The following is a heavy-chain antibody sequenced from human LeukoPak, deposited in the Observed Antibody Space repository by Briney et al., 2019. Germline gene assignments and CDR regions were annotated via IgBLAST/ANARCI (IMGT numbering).Heavy chain of an antibody. J-gene: IGHJ4*02. CDR3: ARHAMVWYYYDSSGYYPYYFDY. V-gene: IGHV4-39*01. CDR1: GGSISSSSYY. CDR2: IYYSGST. Sequence: SETLSLTCTVSGGSISSSSYYWGWIRQPPGKGLEWIGSIYYSGSTYYNPSLKSRVTISVDTPKNQFSLKLSSVTAADTAVYYCARHAMVWYYYDSSGYYPYYFDYWGQGTLVTVSS. D-gene: IGHD3-22*01.